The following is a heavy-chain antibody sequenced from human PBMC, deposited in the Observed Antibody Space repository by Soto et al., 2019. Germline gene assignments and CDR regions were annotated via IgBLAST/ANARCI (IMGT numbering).Heavy chain of an antibody. CDR1: GFTFDDYA. D-gene: IGHD3-3*01. J-gene: IGHJ3*02. Sequence: GGSLRLSCAASGFTFDDYAMHWVRQAPGKGLEWVSGISWNSGSIGYADSVKGRFTISRDNAKNSLYLQMNSLRAEDTALYYCAKDIGFLEWLLLWAFDIWGQGTMVTVSS. V-gene: IGHV3-9*01. CDR2: ISWNSGSI. CDR3: AKDIGFLEWLLLWAFDI.